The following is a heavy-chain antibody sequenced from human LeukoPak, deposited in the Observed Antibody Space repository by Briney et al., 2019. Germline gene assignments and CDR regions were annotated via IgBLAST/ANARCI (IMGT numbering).Heavy chain of an antibody. D-gene: IGHD3-9*01. V-gene: IGHV4-59*12. CDR3: ARDHDRVFSWFDP. Sequence: SETLSLTCTVSGGSISSYYWNWIRQPPGKGLEWIGHIYYSGSANYNPSLKSRVTISVDTSKNQFSLKLSSVTAADTAVYYCARDHDRVFSWFDPWGQGTLVTVSS. CDR1: GGSISSYY. CDR2: IYYSGSA. J-gene: IGHJ5*02.